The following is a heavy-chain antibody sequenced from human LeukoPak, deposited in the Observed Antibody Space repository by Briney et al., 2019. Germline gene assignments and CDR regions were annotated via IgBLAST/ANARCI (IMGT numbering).Heavy chain of an antibody. CDR3: ARRNRGVVGAPFDY. V-gene: IGHV4-39*01. CDR2: IYYSGST. D-gene: IGHD1-26*01. J-gene: IGHJ4*02. Sequence: PSETLSLTCSVSGGSFSSRNYYWAWLRQPPGKGLEWIGSIYYSGSTYYNPSLKSPVTIYVNTSKNQFSLKLSSVTAADTGIYYCARRNRGVVGAPFDYWGQGSLVTVSS. CDR1: GGSFSSRNYY.